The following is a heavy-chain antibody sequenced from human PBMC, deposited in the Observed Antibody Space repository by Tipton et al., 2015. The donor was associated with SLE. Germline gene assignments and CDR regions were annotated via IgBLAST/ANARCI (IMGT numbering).Heavy chain of an antibody. CDR3: ARVGPTEVFDY. Sequence: TLSLTCAVYGESFNGYYWTWSRQPPGKGREWIAEIIHSGVTNYNPSHRSRVTISVDMSKNQVSLKLGSVTAADTAVYYCARVGPTEVFDYWGQGTLVTVSS. D-gene: IGHD1-1*01. CDR2: IIHSGVT. CDR1: GESFNGYY. V-gene: IGHV4-34*12. J-gene: IGHJ4*02.